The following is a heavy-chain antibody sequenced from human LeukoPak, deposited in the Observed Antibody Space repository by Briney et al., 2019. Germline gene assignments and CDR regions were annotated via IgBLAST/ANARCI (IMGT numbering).Heavy chain of an antibody. CDR1: GGSISSYY. CDR3: ARDYRMSYYYYGMDV. Sequence: PSETLSLTCTVSGGSISSYYWSWIRQPPGKGLEWIGYNYYSGSTNYNPSLKSRVTISVDTSKNQFSLKLSSVTAADTAVYYCARDYRMSYYYYGMDVWGQGTTVTVSS. CDR2: NYYSGST. V-gene: IGHV4-59*01. J-gene: IGHJ6*02.